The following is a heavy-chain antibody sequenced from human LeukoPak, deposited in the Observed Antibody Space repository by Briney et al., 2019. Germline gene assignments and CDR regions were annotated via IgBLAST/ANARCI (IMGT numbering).Heavy chain of an antibody. CDR1: GFTFSSYW. CDR2: INHSGST. CDR3: ASNIVVVPAAYDY. D-gene: IGHD2-2*01. Sequence: GSLRLSCAASGFTFSSYWMSWIRQPPGKGLEWIGEINHSGSTNYNPSLKSRVTISVDTSKNQFSLKLSSVTAADTAVYCCASNIVVVPAAYDYWGQGTLVTVSS. V-gene: IGHV4-34*01. J-gene: IGHJ4*02.